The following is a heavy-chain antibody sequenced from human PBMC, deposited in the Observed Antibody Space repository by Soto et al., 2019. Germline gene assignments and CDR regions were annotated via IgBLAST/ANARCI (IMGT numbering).Heavy chain of an antibody. J-gene: IGHJ4*02. Sequence: PGGSLRLSCAASGFTFSSYAMHWVRQAPGKGLEYVSAISSNGGSTYYANSVKGRFTISRDNSKNTLYLQMGSLRAEDMAVYYCARGGPYDILTASLDYWGQGTLVTVSS. D-gene: IGHD3-9*01. CDR3: ARGGPYDILTASLDY. V-gene: IGHV3-64*01. CDR1: GFTFSSYA. CDR2: ISSNGGST.